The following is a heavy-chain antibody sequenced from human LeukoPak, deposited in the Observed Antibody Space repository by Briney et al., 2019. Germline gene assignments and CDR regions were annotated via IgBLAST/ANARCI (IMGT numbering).Heavy chain of an antibody. Sequence: VASVKVSCKASGYRFTTYGISWVRQAPGQGLEWMAWINVYSGSTEYKADLQGRLTVATETSTTTAYMELRSLRSDDTAVYYCVFGECSSTSCYPRRDYWGHGTLVTVSS. CDR2: INVYSGST. CDR1: GYRFTTYG. J-gene: IGHJ4*01. CDR3: VFGECSSTSCYPRRDY. D-gene: IGHD2-2*01. V-gene: IGHV1-18*01.